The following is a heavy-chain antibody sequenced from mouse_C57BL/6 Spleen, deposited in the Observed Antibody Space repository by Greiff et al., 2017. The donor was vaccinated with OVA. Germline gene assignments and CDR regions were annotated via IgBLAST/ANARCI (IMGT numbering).Heavy chain of an antibody. CDR2: IDPSDSYT. V-gene: IGHV1-59*01. J-gene: IGHJ2*01. D-gene: IGHD4-1*01. CDR3: ARGGGTDFDY. CDR1: GYTFTSYW. Sequence: QVQLQQPGAELVRPGTSVKLSCKASGYTFTSYWMHWVKQRPGQGLEWIGVIDPSDSYTNYNQKFKGKATLTVDTSSSTAYMQLSSLTSEDSAVYYCARGGGTDFDYWGQGTTLTVSS.